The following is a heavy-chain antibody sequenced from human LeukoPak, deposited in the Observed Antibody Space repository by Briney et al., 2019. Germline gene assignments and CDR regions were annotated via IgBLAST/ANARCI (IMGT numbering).Heavy chain of an antibody. CDR1: GGTFSNYG. J-gene: IGHJ4*02. CDR3: ARWAGTCTIASCYTPLDY. Sequence: ASVKVSCKAPGGTFSNYGFSWVRQAPEQGLEWMGGIVPVFGTVSYAQKFQDRVTITADDFTTTAYMELSSLRSEDTAVYYCARWAGTCTIASCYTPLDYWGQGTLVTVS. V-gene: IGHV1-69*13. CDR2: IVPVFGTV. D-gene: IGHD2-2*02.